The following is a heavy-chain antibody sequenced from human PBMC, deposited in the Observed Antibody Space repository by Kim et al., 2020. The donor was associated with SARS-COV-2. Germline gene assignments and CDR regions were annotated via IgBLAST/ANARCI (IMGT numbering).Heavy chain of an antibody. V-gene: IGHV3-23*01. Sequence: GGSLRLSCAASGFTFSSYAMSWVRQAPGKGLEWVSAISGSGGGTYYADSVKGRFTISRDNSKNTLYLQMNSLRAEDTAVYYCAKDVSPSGYDARGWFDPWGQGTLVTVSS. CDR2: ISGSGGGT. D-gene: IGHD5-12*01. J-gene: IGHJ5*02. CDR1: GFTFSSYA. CDR3: AKDVSPSGYDARGWFDP.